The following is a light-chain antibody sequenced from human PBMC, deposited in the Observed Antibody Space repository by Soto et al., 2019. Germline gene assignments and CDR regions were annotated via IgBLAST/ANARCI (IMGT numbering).Light chain of an antibody. Sequence: EIVLTQSPATLSLSPGERATLSCRASQSFSSYLAWYQQKPGQDPRLLSYGASTRATGIPDSLSGSGSRTEFTLTISSLKSEDFAVYYCQQYNKWPRPFGQGTKVAIK. V-gene: IGKV3-15*01. CDR2: GAS. J-gene: IGKJ1*01. CDR3: QQYNKWPRP. CDR1: QSFSSY.